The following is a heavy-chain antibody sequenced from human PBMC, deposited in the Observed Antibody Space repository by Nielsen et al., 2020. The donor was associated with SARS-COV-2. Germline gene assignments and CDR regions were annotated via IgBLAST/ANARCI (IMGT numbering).Heavy chain of an antibody. J-gene: IGHJ6*03. V-gene: IGHV4-34*01. CDR2: INHSGDT. CDR1: GGSLSGFQ. D-gene: IGHD1-14*01. CDR3: ARGRNENDYMDV. Sequence: SETLSLTCVVYGGSLSGFQWKWIRQPPGKGLEWIAQINHSGDTKHNPSLKSRVTISVDTSKNQFSLQLSSVTAADTAVYYCARGRNENDYMDVSGSGPSVTMSS.